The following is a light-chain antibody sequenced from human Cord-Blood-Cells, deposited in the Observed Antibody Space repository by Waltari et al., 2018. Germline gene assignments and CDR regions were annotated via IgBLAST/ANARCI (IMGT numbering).Light chain of an antibody. V-gene: IGKV1-5*01. Sequence: DIQMTQSPSTLSASVGDSVTITCRASQSISSWLAWYQQKPGKAPKLLIYDASSLESGVPTRFSGSGSGTEVTLTISSLQPDDFATYYCQQYNSYSPTFGQGTKVEIK. CDR3: QQYNSYSPT. CDR2: DAS. CDR1: QSISSW. J-gene: IGKJ1*01.